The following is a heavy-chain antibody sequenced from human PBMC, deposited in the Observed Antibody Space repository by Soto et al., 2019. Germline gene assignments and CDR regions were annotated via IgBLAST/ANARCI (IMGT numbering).Heavy chain of an antibody. D-gene: IGHD6-6*01. J-gene: IGHJ4*02. CDR1: GGSISSYY. V-gene: IGHV4-59*01. Sequence: PSETLSLTCTVSGGSISSYYWNWIRQSPGKGLEWIASLDYSGTTNYNPPLKSRITTSVDPSKKQFSLKMRSVTAADTAVYYCARDSFPPYSSSSKGFDYWGQGSLVTVSS. CDR3: ARDSFPPYSSSSKGFDY. CDR2: LDYSGTT.